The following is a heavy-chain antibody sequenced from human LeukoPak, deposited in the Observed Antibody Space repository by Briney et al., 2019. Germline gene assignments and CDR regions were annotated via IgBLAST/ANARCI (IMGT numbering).Heavy chain of an antibody. Sequence: PGGCLRLSCAASGFTFSSYGMHWVRQAPGKGLEWVAVIWFDGSNKFYRDSVKGRFTISRDNSKNTLYLQMNSLRAEDTAVYYCAKNYYDSSGYYYFDYWGQGTLVTVSS. J-gene: IGHJ4*02. CDR2: IWFDGSNK. CDR3: AKNYYDSSGYYYFDY. CDR1: GFTFSSYG. D-gene: IGHD3-22*01. V-gene: IGHV3-33*06.